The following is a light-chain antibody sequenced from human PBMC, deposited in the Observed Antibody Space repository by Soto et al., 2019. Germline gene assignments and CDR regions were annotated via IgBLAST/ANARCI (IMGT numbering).Light chain of an antibody. CDR3: ISYTSSVPLV. Sequence: QSVLTQPRSVSGSPGQSVTISCTGTSSDVGGYNYVSWYQQHPGKAPKLMIYDVSKRPSGVPDRFSGSKSGNTASLTISGLQAEDEADYYCISYTSSVPLVFGGGTKLTVL. J-gene: IGLJ2*01. CDR2: DVS. V-gene: IGLV2-11*01. CDR1: SSDVGGYNY.